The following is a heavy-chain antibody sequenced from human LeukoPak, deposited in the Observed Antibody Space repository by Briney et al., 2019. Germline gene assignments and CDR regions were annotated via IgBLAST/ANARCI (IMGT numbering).Heavy chain of an antibody. Sequence: GGSLRLSCAASGFTFSSYAMSWVRQAPGKGLEWVSAIGGSGGSTYYADSVKGRFTISRDNSKNTLYLQMNSLRAEDTAVYYCAKDSVNYDILTGYQNWYFDLWGRGTLVTVSS. J-gene: IGHJ2*01. CDR1: GFTFSSYA. CDR3: AKDSVNYDILTGYQNWYFDL. CDR2: IGGSGGST. V-gene: IGHV3-23*01. D-gene: IGHD3-9*01.